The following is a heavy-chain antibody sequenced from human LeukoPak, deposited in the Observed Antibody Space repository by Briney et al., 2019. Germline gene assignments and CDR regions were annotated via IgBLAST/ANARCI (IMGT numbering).Heavy chain of an antibody. V-gene: IGHV1-8*01. Sequence: ASVKVSCKASGYTFTSYDINWVRQAPGQGLEWMGWMNPNSGNTGYAQKFQGRVTMTRNTSISTAYMELSSLRSEDTAVYYCASQSLWFGELEPDDAFDIWGQGTMVTVSS. J-gene: IGHJ3*02. CDR1: GYTFTSYD. CDR2: MNPNSGNT. CDR3: ASQSLWFGELEPDDAFDI. D-gene: IGHD3-10*01.